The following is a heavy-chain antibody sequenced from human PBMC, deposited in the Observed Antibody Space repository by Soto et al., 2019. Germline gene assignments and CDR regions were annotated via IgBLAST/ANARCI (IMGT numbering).Heavy chain of an antibody. Sequence: EVQLVESGGGLEQPGGSLRLACAASGFTLSTYAMSWVRQTPGKGLEWVSHISGTGADSPYADSVTGRFSISRDNSKKMLFLQMHSLRVEDTAVYYCARDGYNHLPFDSWGQGTPVTVSS. V-gene: IGHV3-23*04. CDR2: ISGTGADS. CDR3: ARDGYNHLPFDS. J-gene: IGHJ4*02. CDR1: GFTLSTYA. D-gene: IGHD1-1*01.